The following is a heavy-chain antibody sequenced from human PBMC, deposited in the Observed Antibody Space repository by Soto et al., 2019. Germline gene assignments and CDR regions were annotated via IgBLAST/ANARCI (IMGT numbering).Heavy chain of an antibody. CDR3: ARVVLMVYAGNWFDP. J-gene: IGHJ5*02. CDR1: GGSISSGGYY. D-gene: IGHD2-8*01. Sequence: QVQLQESGPGLVKPSQTLSLTCTVSGGSISSGGYYWSWIRQHPGKGLEWIGYIYYSGSTYYNPSLKSRVTISVDTSKNQFSRKLSSVTAADTAVYYGARVVLMVYAGNWFDPWGQGTLVTVSS. CDR2: IYYSGST. V-gene: IGHV4-31*03.